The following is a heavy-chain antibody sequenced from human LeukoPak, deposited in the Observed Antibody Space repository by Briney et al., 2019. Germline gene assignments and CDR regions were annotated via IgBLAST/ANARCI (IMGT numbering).Heavy chain of an antibody. CDR1: GFTFTNYA. Sequence: GGSLRLSCAASGFTFTNYAMNWVRQAPGRGLEWVSVLIGSSGSTDYADSVKGRFTISRDNARNSVYLQMNSLRAEDTAVYYCARVHTSSYAADLWGQGTLVTVSS. J-gene: IGHJ5*02. V-gene: IGHV3-23*01. CDR3: ARVHTSSYAADL. D-gene: IGHD3-22*01. CDR2: LIGSSGST.